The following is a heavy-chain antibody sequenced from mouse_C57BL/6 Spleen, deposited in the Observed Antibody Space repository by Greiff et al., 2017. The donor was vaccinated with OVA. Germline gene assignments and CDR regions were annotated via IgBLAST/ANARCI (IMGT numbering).Heavy chain of an antibody. CDR1: GYAFSSYW. D-gene: IGHD2-4*01. J-gene: IGHJ1*03. Sequence: VQLQESGAELVKPGASVKISCKASGYAFSSYWMNRVKQRPGKGLEWIGQIYPGDGATSYNGKFKGKATLTADKSSSTAYMQLSSLTSEDSAFYCCARVYDYGLDVWGKGTTVTVSS. CDR3: ARVYDYGLDV. V-gene: IGHV1-80*01. CDR2: IYPGDGAT.